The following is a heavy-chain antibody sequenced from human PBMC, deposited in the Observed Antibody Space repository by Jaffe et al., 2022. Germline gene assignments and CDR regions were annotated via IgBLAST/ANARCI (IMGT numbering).Heavy chain of an antibody. D-gene: IGHD2-15*01. CDR1: GYTFTGYY. J-gene: IGHJ3*02. CDR2: INPNSGGT. CDR3: ARETDCSGGSCYVYAFDI. V-gene: IGHV1-2*02. Sequence: QVQLVQSGAEVKKPGASVKVSCKASGYTFTGYYMHWVRQAPGQGLEWMGWINPNSGGTNYAQKFQGRVTMTRDTSISTAYMELSRLRSDDTAVYYCARETDCSGGSCYVYAFDIWGQGTMVTVSS.